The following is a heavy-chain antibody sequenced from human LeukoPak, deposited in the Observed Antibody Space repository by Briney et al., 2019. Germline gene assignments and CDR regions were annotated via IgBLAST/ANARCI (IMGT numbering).Heavy chain of an antibody. CDR3: ARGHDFWSGYYLNYYYYYGMDV. CDR1: GYTFTSYD. Sequence: ASVKVSCKASGYTFTSYDINWVRQATGQGLEWMGWMNPNSGNTGYAQKFQGRVTMTRNTSISTAYMELSSLRSEDTAVYYCARGHDFWSGYYLNYYYYYGMDVWGQGTTVTVSS. J-gene: IGHJ6*02. V-gene: IGHV1-8*01. D-gene: IGHD3-3*01. CDR2: MNPNSGNT.